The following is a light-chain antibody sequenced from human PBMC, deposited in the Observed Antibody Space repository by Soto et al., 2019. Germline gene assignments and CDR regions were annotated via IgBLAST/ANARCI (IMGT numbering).Light chain of an antibody. CDR1: SIDVGHSSF. Sequence: QSALTQPPSASGSPGQSVTISCTGTSIDVGHSSFISWYQQHPGKGPKLIIYEVSKRPSGVPDRFSGSKSGNTASLSVSGLQDEDEADYFCNAQADNGKHVFGTGTKLTVL. J-gene: IGLJ1*01. CDR2: EVS. V-gene: IGLV2-8*01. CDR3: NAQADNGKHV.